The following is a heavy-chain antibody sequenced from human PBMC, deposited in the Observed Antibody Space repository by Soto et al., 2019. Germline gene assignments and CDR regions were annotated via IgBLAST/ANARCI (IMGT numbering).Heavy chain of an antibody. D-gene: IGHD3-22*01. V-gene: IGHV1-58*01. CDR2: IVVGSGNT. CDR1: GFTFTSSA. J-gene: IGHJ4*02. CDR3: AADRGYYDSSGCFDY. Sequence: ASVKVSFKASGFTFTSSAVQWVRQARGQRLEWIGWIVVGSGNTNYAQKFQERVTITRDMSTSTAYMELSSLRSEDTAVYYCAADRGYYDSSGCFDYWGQGTLVTVSS.